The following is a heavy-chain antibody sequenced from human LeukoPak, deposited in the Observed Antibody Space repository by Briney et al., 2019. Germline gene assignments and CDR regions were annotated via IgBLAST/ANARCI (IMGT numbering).Heavy chain of an antibody. CDR1: GGSFSGYY. V-gene: IGHV4-34*01. Sequence: SETLSLTCAVYGGSFSGYYWSWIRQPPGKGLEWIGEINHSGSTNYNPSLKSRVTISVDTSKNQSSLKLSSVTAADTAVYYCARGLVVPAAADYWGQGTLVTVSS. CDR3: ARGLVVPAAADY. D-gene: IGHD2-2*01. J-gene: IGHJ4*02. CDR2: INHSGST.